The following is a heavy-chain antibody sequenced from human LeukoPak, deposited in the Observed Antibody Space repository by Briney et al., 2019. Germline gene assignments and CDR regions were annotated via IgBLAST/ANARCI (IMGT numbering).Heavy chain of an antibody. CDR1: DGSSGGYY. Sequence: SETLSLTCSGSDGSSGGYYCSCIRQPPGQTLEWIGYIYSSGSTNYNPSLQSRVTMSVDTSMNQFSLRLSSVTAAGTAVYYCARFTYTTRPSDVWGKGTTVTVSS. V-gene: IGHV4-4*09. J-gene: IGHJ6*04. D-gene: IGHD3-16*01. CDR3: ARFTYTTRPSDV. CDR2: IYSSGST.